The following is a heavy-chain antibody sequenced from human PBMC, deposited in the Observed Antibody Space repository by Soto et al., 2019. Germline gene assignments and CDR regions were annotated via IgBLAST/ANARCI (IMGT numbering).Heavy chain of an antibody. D-gene: IGHD3-3*01. J-gene: IGHJ6*02. CDR3: ARVDTNSYDMDV. CDR1: GGSISSGGYY. V-gene: IGHV4-31*03. Sequence: SETLSLTCTVSGGSISSGGYYWSWIRQHPGKGLEWIGYIYYSGSTYYNPSLKSRVTISVDTSKNQFSLKLGSVTAADMAVYYCARVDTNSYDMDVWGQGTTVTVSS. CDR2: IYYSGST.